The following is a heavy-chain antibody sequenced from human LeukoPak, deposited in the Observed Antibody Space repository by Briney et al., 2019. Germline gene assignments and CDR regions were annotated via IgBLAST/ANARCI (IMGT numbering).Heavy chain of an antibody. D-gene: IGHD3-22*01. V-gene: IGHV4-4*02. CDR3: ARDGFYDSSGYYYNWVFDY. CDR1: GGSISSSNW. J-gene: IGHJ4*02. CDR2: IYISGST. Sequence: SETLSLTCAVSGGSISSSNWWSWVRQPPGKGLEWIGRIYISGSTYYNPSLKSRVTISVDTSKNQFSLKLSSVTAADTAVCYCARDGFYDSSGYYYNWVFDYWGQGTLVTVSS.